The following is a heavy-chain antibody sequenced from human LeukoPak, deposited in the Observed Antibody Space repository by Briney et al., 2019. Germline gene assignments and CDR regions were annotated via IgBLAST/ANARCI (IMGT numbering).Heavy chain of an antibody. Sequence: ASVKVSCKASGYTFTSYGISWVRQAPGQGLEWMGWISAYNGNTNYAQKLQGRVTMTTDTSTGTAYMELRSLRSDDTAVYYCARDSPHFIVGATLGDYWGQGTLVTVSS. D-gene: IGHD1-26*01. CDR2: ISAYNGNT. CDR3: ARDSPHFIVGATLGDY. J-gene: IGHJ4*02. V-gene: IGHV1-18*01. CDR1: GYTFTSYG.